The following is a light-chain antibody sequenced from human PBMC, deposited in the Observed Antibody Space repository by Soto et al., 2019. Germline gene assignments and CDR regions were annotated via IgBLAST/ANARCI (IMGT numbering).Light chain of an antibody. J-gene: IGLJ7*01. CDR1: SSDVGSYNL. V-gene: IGLV2-23*01. Sequence: QSALTQPASVSGSAGQSITLSCTGTSSDVGSYNLVSWYQQHPGKAPKLMIYEGSKRPSGVSNRFSGSKSGNTASLTISGLQAEDEADYYCCSYAGSSTYAVFGGGTQLTVL. CDR2: EGS. CDR3: CSYAGSSTYAV.